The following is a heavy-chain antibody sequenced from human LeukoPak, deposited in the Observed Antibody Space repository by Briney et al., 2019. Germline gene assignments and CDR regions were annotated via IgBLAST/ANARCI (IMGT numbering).Heavy chain of an antibody. CDR2: IYYSGST. J-gene: IGHJ5*02. Sequence: SETLSLTCTVSGGSISSSSYYWGWIRQPPGKGLEWIGSIYYSGSTYYNPSLKSRVTISVDTSKNQFSLKLSSVTAADTAVYYCAREREYGVSIPAWFDPWGQGTLVTVSS. CDR1: GGSISSSSYY. D-gene: IGHD2-21*01. CDR3: AREREYGVSIPAWFDP. V-gene: IGHV4-39*07.